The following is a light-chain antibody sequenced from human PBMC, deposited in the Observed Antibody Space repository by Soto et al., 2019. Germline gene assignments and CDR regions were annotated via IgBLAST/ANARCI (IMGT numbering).Light chain of an antibody. CDR3: QQYYSYPWT. CDR2: AAS. J-gene: IGKJ1*01. CDR1: QGISSY. Sequence: AIRMTQSPSSLSASTGDRVTITCRASQGISSYLAWYQQKPGKAPKLLIYAASTLQSGVPSRFSVIGSGTDFTLTISCLQSEDFATYYCQQYYSYPWTFGQGTKVEIK. V-gene: IGKV1-8*01.